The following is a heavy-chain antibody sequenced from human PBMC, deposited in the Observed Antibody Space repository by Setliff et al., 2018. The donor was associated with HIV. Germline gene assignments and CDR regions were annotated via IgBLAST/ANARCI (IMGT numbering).Heavy chain of an antibody. CDR2: ISAYNGNT. Sequence: ASVKVSCKASGYTFTSYGISWVRQAPGQGLEWMGWISAYNGNTNYAQTLQGRVTMTTDTSTSTAYMELRSLRSDDTAVYYCAREYYDFWSGYSYAFHIWGQGTMVTVSS. V-gene: IGHV1-18*01. CDR1: GYTFTSYG. CDR3: AREYYDFWSGYSYAFHI. D-gene: IGHD3-3*01. J-gene: IGHJ3*02.